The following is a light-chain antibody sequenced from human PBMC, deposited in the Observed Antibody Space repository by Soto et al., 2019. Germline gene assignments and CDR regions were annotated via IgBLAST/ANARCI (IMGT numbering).Light chain of an antibody. CDR3: QQHNNWPLT. CDR1: QSVSTN. J-gene: IGKJ4*01. V-gene: IGKV3-15*01. Sequence: EIVMTQSPATLSVSPGERATISCRASQSVSTNLAWYQQKPGQAPRLLIFGASTRHTGIPARFSGSGSGTEFTLTISSLQSEDFAIYYCQQHNNWPLTFGGGTKVEIK. CDR2: GAS.